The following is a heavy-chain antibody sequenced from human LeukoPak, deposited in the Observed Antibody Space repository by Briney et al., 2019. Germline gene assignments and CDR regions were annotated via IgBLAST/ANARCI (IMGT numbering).Heavy chain of an antibody. CDR3: ARWLHQQADMDV. CDR1: GDSVSSNSAA. CDR2: TYYRSKWFN. J-gene: IGHJ6*02. Sequence: SQTLSLTCAISGDSVSSNSAAWNWIRQSTSRGLEWLGRTYYRSKWFNNYAISVKSRITIDPDTSKNQFSLQLNSVTPEDTAVYYCARWLHQQADMDVWGQGTTVTVSS. D-gene: IGHD5-24*01. V-gene: IGHV6-1*01.